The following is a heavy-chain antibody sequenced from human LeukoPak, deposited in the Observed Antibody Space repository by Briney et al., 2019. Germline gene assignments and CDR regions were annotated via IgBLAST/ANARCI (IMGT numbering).Heavy chain of an antibody. D-gene: IGHD7-27*01. J-gene: IGHJ6*02. Sequence: GESQRLSCAASGFIFGGYVMSWVRQAPGKGLEWVSSISGNGGITYYADSLKGRFIISRDNSTNTLYLQMNGLRAEDTAIYYCAKAGNWDQGYYYYGMDAWGQGTTVTVS. CDR2: ISGNGGIT. CDR1: GFIFGGYV. V-gene: IGHV3-23*01. CDR3: AKAGNWDQGYYYYGMDA.